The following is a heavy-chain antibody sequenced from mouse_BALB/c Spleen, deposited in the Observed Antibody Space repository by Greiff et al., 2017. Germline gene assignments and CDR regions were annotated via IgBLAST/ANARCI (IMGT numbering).Heavy chain of an antibody. CDR1: GYTFTSYW. CDR3: ARSLGYDGYYGGYFDY. J-gene: IGHJ2*01. Sequence: QVQLQQSGPELVRPGASVKMSCKASGYTFTSYWMHWVKQRPGQGLEWIGMIDPSNSETRLNQKFKDKATLNVDKSSNTAYMQLSSLTSEDSSVYYWARSLGYDGYYGGYFDYWGQGTTLTVSS. CDR2: IDPSNSET. V-gene: IGHV1S127*01. D-gene: IGHD2-3*01.